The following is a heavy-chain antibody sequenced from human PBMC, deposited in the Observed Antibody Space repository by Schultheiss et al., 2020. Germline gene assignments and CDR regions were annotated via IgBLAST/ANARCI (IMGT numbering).Heavy chain of an antibody. D-gene: IGHD2-2*01. V-gene: IGHV3-30*03. CDR1: GFTFSNAW. CDR3: TRHVPFDY. Sequence: GGSLRLSCAASGFTFSNAWMNWVRQAPGKGLEWVAVISYDGSNKYYADSVKGRFTISRDNSKNTLYLQMNSLKTEDTAVYYCTRHVPFDYWGQGTLVTVSS. J-gene: IGHJ4*02. CDR2: ISYDGSNK.